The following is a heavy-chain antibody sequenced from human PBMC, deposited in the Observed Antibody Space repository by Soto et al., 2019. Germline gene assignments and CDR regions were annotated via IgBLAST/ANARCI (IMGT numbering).Heavy chain of an antibody. D-gene: IGHD5-12*01. V-gene: IGHV4-34*01. CDR1: GGSFSGYY. J-gene: IGHJ6*03. Sequence: PSETLSLTCAVYGGSFSGYYWSWIRQPPGKGLEWIGEINHSGSTNYNPSLKSRVTISVDTSKNQFSLKLSSVTAADTAVYYCARGGSGYGRVYCYYYYMDVWGKGTTVTVSS. CDR3: ARGGSGYGRVYCYYYYMDV. CDR2: INHSGST.